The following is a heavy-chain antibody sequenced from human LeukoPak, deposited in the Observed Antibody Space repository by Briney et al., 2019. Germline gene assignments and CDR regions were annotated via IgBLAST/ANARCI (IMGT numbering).Heavy chain of an antibody. CDR2: ISASTGIT. V-gene: IGHV1-18*01. CDR1: GYTFTNNG. Sequence: EASEKVSCKASGYTFTNNGITWVRQAPGQGLEWMGWISASTGITKYAHKVQDRVTMTTDTSTSTAYMDLRSLTPDDTAVYYCANRVDYGAYYGMDVWGQGTTVTVSS. CDR3: ANRVDYGAYYGMDV. D-gene: IGHD4-17*01. J-gene: IGHJ6*02.